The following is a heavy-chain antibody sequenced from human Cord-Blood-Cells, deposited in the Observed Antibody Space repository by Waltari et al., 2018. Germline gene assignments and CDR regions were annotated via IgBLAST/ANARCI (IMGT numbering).Heavy chain of an antibody. CDR3: ARVRGYSGYGEY. Sequence: EVQLVESGGGLVKPGGSLRLSCVDSGLTFSSYMNNGGRQAPGKGLEWVSSISSSSYIYYADSVKVRFTISRDNAKNSLYLQMNSLRAEDTAVYYCARVRGYSGYGEYWGQGTLVTVSS. CDR2: ISSSSYI. CDR1: GLTFSSYM. V-gene: IGHV3-21*01. D-gene: IGHD5-12*01. J-gene: IGHJ4*02.